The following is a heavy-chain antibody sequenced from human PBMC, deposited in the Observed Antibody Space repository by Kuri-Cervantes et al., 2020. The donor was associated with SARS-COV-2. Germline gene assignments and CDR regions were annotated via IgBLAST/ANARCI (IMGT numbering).Heavy chain of an antibody. CDR1: GFTFSSYG. CDR2: IWYDGSNK. CDR3: TTPYQYSGYDPYYYGMDV. Sequence: LSLTCAASGFTFSSYGMHWVRQAPGKGLEWVAVIWYDGSNKYYADSVKGRFTISRDNSKNTLYLQMNSLKTEDTAVYYCTTPYQYSGYDPYYYGMDVWGQGTTVTVSS. D-gene: IGHD5-12*01. J-gene: IGHJ6*02. V-gene: IGHV3-33*01.